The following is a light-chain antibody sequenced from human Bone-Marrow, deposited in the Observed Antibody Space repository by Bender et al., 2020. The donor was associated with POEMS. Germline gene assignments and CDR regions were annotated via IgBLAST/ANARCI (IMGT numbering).Light chain of an antibody. CDR1: SSDVGANTY. J-gene: IGLJ1*01. CDR3: CSHTRGSTYV. V-gene: IGLV2-14*01. Sequence: QSALTQPPSASGSPGQSVTISCTGRSSDVGANTYVSWYQHHPGKAPKLMIFELSRRPSGVSNRFSASKSGNTASLTISGLQAEDEADYYCCSHTRGSTYVFGTGTKVTVL. CDR2: ELS.